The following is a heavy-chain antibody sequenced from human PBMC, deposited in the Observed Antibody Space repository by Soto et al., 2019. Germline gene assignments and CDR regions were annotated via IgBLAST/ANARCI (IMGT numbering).Heavy chain of an antibody. CDR3: ARVGSYGSGRNGMDV. D-gene: IGHD3-10*01. V-gene: IGHV1-2*02. CDR2: INVNNGNT. J-gene: IGHJ6*02. Sequence: ASVKVSCKTSGGTFSSYAISWVRQAPGQGLERMGWINVNNGNTNYAQKFQGRVTMTRDTSISTAYMELSRLRSDDMAVYYCARVGSYGSGRNGMDVWGQGTTVTVSS. CDR1: GGTFSSYA.